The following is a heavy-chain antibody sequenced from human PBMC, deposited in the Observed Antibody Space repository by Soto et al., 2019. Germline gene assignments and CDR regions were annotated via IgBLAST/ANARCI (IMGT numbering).Heavy chain of an antibody. Sequence: PGESLKIACNGSGYSFTSYWICWVRQMPGKGLEWMGIIYPGDSDTRYSPSFQGQVTISADKSISTAYLQWSSLKASDTAMYYCARRRNNYDSSGHNWFDPWGQGTLVTVSS. J-gene: IGHJ5*02. V-gene: IGHV5-51*01. CDR3: ARRRNNYDSSGHNWFDP. CDR1: GYSFTSYW. D-gene: IGHD3-22*01. CDR2: IYPGDSDT.